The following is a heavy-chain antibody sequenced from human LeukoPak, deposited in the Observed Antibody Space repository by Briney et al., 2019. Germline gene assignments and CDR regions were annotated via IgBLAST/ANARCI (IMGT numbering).Heavy chain of an antibody. V-gene: IGHV3-7*01. D-gene: IGHD3-3*01. CDR1: AFTFNDYW. CDR2: IKQDGGEK. Sequence: QPGGSLGLSCAASAFTFNDYWMTWVRQAPGKGLEWVANIKQDGGEKYYVDPVKGRFTISRDNAKNSLYLQMNSLRAEDTAVYYCARGGATTFGLWGNAFDIWGQGTMVTVSS. J-gene: IGHJ3*02. CDR3: ARGGATTFGLWGNAFDI.